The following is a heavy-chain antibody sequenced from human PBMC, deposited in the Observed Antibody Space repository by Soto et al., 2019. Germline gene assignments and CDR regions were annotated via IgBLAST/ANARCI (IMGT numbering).Heavy chain of an antibody. CDR2: ISGSGGST. CDR3: ASGDYYDSSGYYYYYYGMDV. J-gene: IGHJ6*02. Sequence: GGSLRLSCAASEFTFSSYAMSWVRQAPGKGLEWVSAISGSGGSTYYADSVKGRFTISRDNSKNTLYLQMNSLRAEDTAVYYCASGDYYDSSGYYYYYYGMDVWGQGTTVTVSS. CDR1: EFTFSSYA. D-gene: IGHD3-22*01. V-gene: IGHV3-23*01.